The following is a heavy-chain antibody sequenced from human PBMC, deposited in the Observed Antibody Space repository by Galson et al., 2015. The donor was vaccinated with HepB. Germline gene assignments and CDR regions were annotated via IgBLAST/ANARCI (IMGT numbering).Heavy chain of an antibody. V-gene: IGHV3-23*01. CDR1: GFTFSSYA. D-gene: IGHD2-2*01. CDR3: AKDLGYCSSTSCSQGYYYGMDV. CDR2: ISGSGGST. Sequence: SLRLSCAASGFTFSSYAMSWVRQAPGKGLEWVSAISGSGGSTYYADSVKGRFTISRDNSKNTLYLQMNSLRAEDTAVYYCAKDLGYCSSTSCSQGYYYGMDVWGQGTTVTVSS. J-gene: IGHJ6*02.